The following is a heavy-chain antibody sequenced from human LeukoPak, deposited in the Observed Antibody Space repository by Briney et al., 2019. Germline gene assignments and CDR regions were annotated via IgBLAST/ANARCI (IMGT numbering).Heavy chain of an antibody. CDR2: IRPDGSHI. CDR1: GFSFSTFV. D-gene: IGHD3-22*01. V-gene: IGHV3-33*01. CDR3: ARGSTYYDSSGQVPFDY. Sequence: GGSLRLSCAASGFSFSTFVMHWVRQAPGKGLEWVAVIRPDGSHISYVDPVKGRFTISRDNSNNMLYLQMSSLRAEDTAVYYCARGSTYYDSSGQVPFDYWGQGTLVTVSS. J-gene: IGHJ4*02.